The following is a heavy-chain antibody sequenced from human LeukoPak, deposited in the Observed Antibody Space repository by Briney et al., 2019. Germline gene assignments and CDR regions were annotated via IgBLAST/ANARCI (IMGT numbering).Heavy chain of an antibody. CDR3: AKDPIWWNYFDY. D-gene: IGHD2-8*02. CDR2: ISSSGSTI. J-gene: IGHJ4*02. V-gene: IGHV3-48*03. Sequence: GGSLRLSCAASGFTFSSYEMNWVRQAPGKGLEWVSYISSSGSTIYYADSVKGRLTISRDNAKNSLYLQMNSLRAEDTAVYYCAKDPIWWNYFDYWGQGTLVTVSS. CDR1: GFTFSSYE.